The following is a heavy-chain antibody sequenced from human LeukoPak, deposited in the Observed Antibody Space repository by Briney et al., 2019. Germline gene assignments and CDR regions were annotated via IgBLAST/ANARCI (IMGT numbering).Heavy chain of an antibody. D-gene: IGHD5-18*01. Sequence: SQTLPLTCTVSGVSISSGAYFWSWIRQHPGKGLEWIGYISYSGSTNYNPSLKSRVTISVDTSKNHFSLKLTSVTAADTAVYYCARAATYSYGLFDYWGQGTLVTVSS. CDR1: GVSISSGAYF. CDR3: ARAATYSYGLFDY. CDR2: ISYSGST. V-gene: IGHV4-31*03. J-gene: IGHJ4*02.